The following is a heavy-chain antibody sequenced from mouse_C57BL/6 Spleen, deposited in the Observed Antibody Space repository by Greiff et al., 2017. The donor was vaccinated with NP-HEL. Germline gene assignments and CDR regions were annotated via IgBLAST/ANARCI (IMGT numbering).Heavy chain of an antibody. CDR2: IDPETGGT. J-gene: IGHJ1*03. D-gene: IGHD1-1*01. CDR1: GYTFTDYE. CDR3: TRPSYYYGSSNWYFDV. V-gene: IGHV1-15*01. Sequence: QVQLQQSGAELVRPGASVTLSCKASGYTFTDYEMHWVKQTPVHGLEWIGAIDPETGGTAYNQKFKGKAILTADKSSSTAYMELRSLTSEDSAVYYRTRPSYYYGSSNWYFDVWGTGTTVTVSS.